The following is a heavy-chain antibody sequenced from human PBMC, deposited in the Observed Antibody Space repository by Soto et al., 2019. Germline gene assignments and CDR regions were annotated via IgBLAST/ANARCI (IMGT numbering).Heavy chain of an antibody. J-gene: IGHJ4*02. Sequence: QVQLVESGGGVVQPGRSLRLSCAASGFTFSSYAMHWVRQAPGKGLEWVAVISYDGSNKYYADSVKGRFTISRDNSKNRLYLQMNSLRAEDTAVYYCARGLLWFGEFHGFDYWGQGSLVTVSS. CDR2: ISYDGSNK. D-gene: IGHD3-10*01. CDR3: ARGLLWFGEFHGFDY. CDR1: GFTFSSYA. V-gene: IGHV3-30-3*01.